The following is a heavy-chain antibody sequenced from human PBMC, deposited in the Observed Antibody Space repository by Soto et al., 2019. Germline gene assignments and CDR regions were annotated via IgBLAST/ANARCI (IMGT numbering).Heavy chain of an antibody. CDR2: IYSGGST. V-gene: IGHV3-53*01. CDR1: GFTFNDYY. D-gene: IGHD6-19*01. Sequence: GGSLRLSCTASGFTFNDYYMNWFRQAPGKGLEWVSVIYSGGSTYYADSVKGRFTISRDNSKNTLYLQMNSLRAEDTAVYYCARGSIAVAGPGYWGQGTLVTVSS. J-gene: IGHJ4*02. CDR3: ARGSIAVAGPGY.